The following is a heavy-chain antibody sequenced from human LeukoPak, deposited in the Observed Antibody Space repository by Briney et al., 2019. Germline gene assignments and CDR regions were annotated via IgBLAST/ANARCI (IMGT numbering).Heavy chain of an antibody. J-gene: IGHJ3*02. V-gene: IGHV3-15*04. Sequence: GGSLRLSCAASGFTFSNAWMSWVRQAPGKGLEWVGRIESKTDGGTTDYAAPVKGRFTISRDDSKNTLYLQMNSLKTEDTAVYYCTTDLYYYDSSGYPDGAFDIWGQGTMVTVSS. D-gene: IGHD3-22*01. CDR3: TTDLYYYDSSGYPDGAFDI. CDR1: GFTFSNAW. CDR2: IESKTDGGTT.